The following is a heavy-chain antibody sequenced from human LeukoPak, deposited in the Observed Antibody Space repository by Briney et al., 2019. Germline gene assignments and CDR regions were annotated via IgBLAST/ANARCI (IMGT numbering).Heavy chain of an antibody. CDR1: GGSISSSSYY. V-gene: IGHV4-39*07. CDR3: ARDFTKNWFDP. CDR2: IYYSGST. J-gene: IGHJ5*02. D-gene: IGHD2-8*01. Sequence: PSETLSLTCTVSGGSISSSSYYWGWIRQPPGKGLEWIGSIYYSGSTYYNPSLKSRVTISVDTSKNQFSLKLSSVTAADTAVYYCARDFTKNWFDPWGQGTLVTVSS.